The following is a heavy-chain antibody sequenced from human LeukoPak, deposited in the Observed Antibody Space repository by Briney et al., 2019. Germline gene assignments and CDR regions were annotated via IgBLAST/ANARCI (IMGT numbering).Heavy chain of an antibody. D-gene: IGHD3-22*01. J-gene: IGHJ4*02. CDR1: GGSISSSSYY. V-gene: IGHV4-39*07. Sequence: SETLSLTCTVSGGSISSSSYYWGWIRQPPGKGLEWIGSIYYSGSTYYNPSLRSRVTISVDTSKNQFSLKLSSVTAADTAVYYCARVRRITMIVVVTHFDYWGQGTLVTVSS. CDR2: IYYSGST. CDR3: ARVRRITMIVVVTHFDY.